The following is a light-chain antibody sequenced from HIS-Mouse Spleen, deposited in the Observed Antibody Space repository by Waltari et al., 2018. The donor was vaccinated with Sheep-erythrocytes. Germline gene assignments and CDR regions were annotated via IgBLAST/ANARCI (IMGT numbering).Light chain of an antibody. J-gene: IGLJ1*01. V-gene: IGLV2-11*01. Sequence: QSALTQPRSVSGSPGQSLTISCTGTSSDVGGYNYVPWYQQHPGKAPKLMIYEVSKRPSGVPDRFSGSKSGNTASLTISGLQAEDEADYYCCSYAGSYNHVFATGTKVTVL. CDR3: CSYAGSYNHV. CDR2: EVS. CDR1: SSDVGGYNY.